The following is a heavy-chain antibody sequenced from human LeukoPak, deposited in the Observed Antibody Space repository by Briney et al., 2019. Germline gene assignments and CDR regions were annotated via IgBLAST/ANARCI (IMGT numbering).Heavy chain of an antibody. CDR1: GYIFTSYW. J-gene: IGHJ3*02. CDR3: ARTLTRDSSSWYAFDI. Sequence: GESLKISCKGSGYIFTSYWIGWVRQMPGKGLEWMGIIYPGDSDTRYSPSFQGQVTISADKSISTAYLQWSSLKASDTAMYYCARTLTRDSSSWYAFDIWGQGTMVTVSS. D-gene: IGHD6-13*01. V-gene: IGHV5-51*01. CDR2: IYPGDSDT.